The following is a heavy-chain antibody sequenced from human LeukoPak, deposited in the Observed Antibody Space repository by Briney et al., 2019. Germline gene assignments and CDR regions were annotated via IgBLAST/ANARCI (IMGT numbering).Heavy chain of an antibody. J-gene: IGHJ4*02. V-gene: IGHV3-33*01. D-gene: IGHD6-19*01. CDR1: GFTFSSYG. CDR3: ARDSSVACLERYFNY. Sequence: PGGSLRLSCAASGFTFSSYGMNWVRQAPGKGLEWVAVIWNDGSNKYYADSVKGRFTISRDNSKNTLYLQMNSVRAEDTAVYYCARDSSVACLERYFNYCGQRTLPTASS. CDR2: IWNDGSNK.